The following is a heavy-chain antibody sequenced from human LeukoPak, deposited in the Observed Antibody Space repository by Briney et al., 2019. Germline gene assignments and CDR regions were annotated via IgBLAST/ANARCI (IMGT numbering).Heavy chain of an antibody. V-gene: IGHV3-48*03. CDR1: GFTFSSYA. Sequence: PGGSLRLSCAASGFTFSSYAMSWVRQAPGKGLEWVSYISSSGSTIYYADSVKGRFTISRDNAKNSLYLQMNSLRAENTAVYYCARDGRFYDILTGYYLYYFDYWGQGTLVTVSS. J-gene: IGHJ4*02. D-gene: IGHD3-9*01. CDR3: ARDGRFYDILTGYYLYYFDY. CDR2: ISSSGSTI.